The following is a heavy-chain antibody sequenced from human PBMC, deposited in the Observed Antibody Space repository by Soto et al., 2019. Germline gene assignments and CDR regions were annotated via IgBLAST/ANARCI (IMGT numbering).Heavy chain of an antibody. V-gene: IGHV4-30-4*01. Sequence: TLSLTCTVSGGSISSGDYYWSWIRQPPGKGLEWIGYIYYSGSTYYNPSLKSRVTISVDTSKNQFSLKLSSVTAADTAVYYCARVTGSAPPRFDYWGQGTLVTVSS. CDR1: GGSISSGDYY. J-gene: IGHJ4*02. CDR2: IYYSGST. CDR3: ARVTGSAPPRFDY.